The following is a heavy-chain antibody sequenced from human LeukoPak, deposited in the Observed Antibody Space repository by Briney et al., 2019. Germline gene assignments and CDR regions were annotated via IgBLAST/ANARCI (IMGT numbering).Heavy chain of an antibody. CDR2: ISSSSSTI. CDR1: GFTFSDYY. J-gene: IGHJ3*02. Sequence: GGSLRLSCAASGFTFSDYYMSWIRQAPGKGLEWVSYISSSSSTIYYADSVKGRFTISRDNAKNSLYLQMNSLRAEDTAVYYCARWGNWNDVYAFDIWGQGTMVTVSS. D-gene: IGHD1-20*01. V-gene: IGHV3-11*04. CDR3: ARWGNWNDVYAFDI.